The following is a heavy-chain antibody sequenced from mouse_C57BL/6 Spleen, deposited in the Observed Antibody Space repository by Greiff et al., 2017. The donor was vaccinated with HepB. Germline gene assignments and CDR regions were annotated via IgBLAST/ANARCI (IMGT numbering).Heavy chain of an antibody. Sequence: QVQLQQPGAELVMPGASVKLSCKASGYTFTSYWMHWVKQRPGQGLEWIGEIDPSDSYTNYNQKLKGKSTLTVDKSSSTAYMQLSSLTSEDSAVYYCARLRDSDYWGQGTTLTVSS. V-gene: IGHV1-69*01. CDR1: GYTFTSYW. CDR2: IDPSDSYT. CDR3: ARLRDSDY. J-gene: IGHJ2*01.